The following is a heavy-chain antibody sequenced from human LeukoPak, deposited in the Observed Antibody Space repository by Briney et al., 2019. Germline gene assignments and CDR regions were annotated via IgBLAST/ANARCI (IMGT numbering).Heavy chain of an antibody. J-gene: IGHJ6*03. CDR3: ARGGLNYYYYYMDV. CDR1: GFTFSSYW. V-gene: IGHV3-23*01. CDR2: ISGSGGST. Sequence: GGSLRLSCAASGFTFSSYWMSWVRQAPGKGLEWVSAISGSGGSTYYADSVKGRFTISRDNSKNTLYLQMNSLRAEDTAVYYCARGGLNYYYYYMDVWGKGTTVTISS.